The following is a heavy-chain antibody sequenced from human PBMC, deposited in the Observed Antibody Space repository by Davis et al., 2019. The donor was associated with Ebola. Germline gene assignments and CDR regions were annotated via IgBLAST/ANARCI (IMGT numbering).Heavy chain of an antibody. D-gene: IGHD5-18*01. CDR1: GGSTSTYY. Sequence: PSETLSPTCTVSGGSTSTYYWSWIRQPPGKGLEWIGYIYYSGSTNYNPSLKSRVTISVDKSKNQFSLKLSAVTAADTAVYYCASRRRGYSYGYVSYYYGMDVWGQGTTVTVSS. V-gene: IGHV4-59*12. CDR2: IYYSGST. CDR3: ASRRRGYSYGYVSYYYGMDV. J-gene: IGHJ6*02.